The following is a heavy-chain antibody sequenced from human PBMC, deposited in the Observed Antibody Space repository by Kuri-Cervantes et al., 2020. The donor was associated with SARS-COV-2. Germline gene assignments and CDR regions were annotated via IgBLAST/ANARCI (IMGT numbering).Heavy chain of an antibody. D-gene: IGHD6-19*01. CDR3: ARDRGSGWYGYFDY. J-gene: IGHJ4*02. CDR1: GFTFSSYA. CDR2: IWYDGSNK. Sequence: GESLKISCAAPGFTFSSYAMHWVRQAPGKGLEWVAVIWYDGSNKYYADSVKGRFTVSRDNSKNTLYLQMNSLRAEDTAVYYCARDRGSGWYGYFDYWGQGTLVTVSS. V-gene: IGHV3-30*07.